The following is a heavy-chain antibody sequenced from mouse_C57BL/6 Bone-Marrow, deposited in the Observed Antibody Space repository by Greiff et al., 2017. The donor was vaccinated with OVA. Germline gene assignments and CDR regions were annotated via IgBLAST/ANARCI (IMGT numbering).Heavy chain of an antibody. CDR2: IRNKANGYTT. Sequence: EVKLVESGGGLVQPGGSLSLSCAASGFTFTDYYMSWVRQPPGKALAWLGFIRNKANGYTTEYSASVKGRFTISRDNSQSILYLQMNALRAEDSATYYCARYPLYYYAMDYWGQGTSVTVSS. CDR3: ARYPLYYYAMDY. J-gene: IGHJ4*01. V-gene: IGHV7-3*01. CDR1: GFTFTDYY. D-gene: IGHD1-1*02.